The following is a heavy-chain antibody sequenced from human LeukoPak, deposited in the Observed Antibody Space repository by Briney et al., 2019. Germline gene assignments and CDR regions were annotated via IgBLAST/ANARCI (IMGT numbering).Heavy chain of an antibody. V-gene: IGHV1-8*01. CDR3: ARRVCDCSSTSCYPCHFDY. Sequence: ASVKVSCKASGYIFTSYDINWVRQATGQGLEWMGWMNPNSGNTGYAQKFQGRVTMTRNTSISTAYMELSSLRSEDTAVYYCARRVCDCSSTSCYPCHFDYWGQGTLVTVSS. J-gene: IGHJ4*02. CDR2: MNPNSGNT. D-gene: IGHD2-2*01. CDR1: GYIFTSYD.